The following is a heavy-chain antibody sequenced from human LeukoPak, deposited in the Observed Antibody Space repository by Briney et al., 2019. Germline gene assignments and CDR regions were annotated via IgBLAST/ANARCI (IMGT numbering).Heavy chain of an antibody. CDR3: ARGSGSYYNYYYYGMDV. D-gene: IGHD3-10*01. J-gene: IGHJ6*02. CDR2: IYTSGST. V-gene: IGHV4-4*07. Sequence: SETLSPTCTVSGGSISSYYWSWIRQPAGKGLEWIGRIYTSGSTNYNPSLKSRVTMSVDTSKNQFSLKLSSVTAADTAVYYCARGSGSYYNYYYYGMDVWGQGTTVTVSS. CDR1: GGSISSYY.